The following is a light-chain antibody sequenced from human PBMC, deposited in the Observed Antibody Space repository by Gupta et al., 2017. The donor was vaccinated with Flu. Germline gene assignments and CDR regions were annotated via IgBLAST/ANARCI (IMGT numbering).Light chain of an antibody. CDR1: QSRQQRNGITY. CDR2: RIS. CDR3: IETKRFPAT. Sequence: VTLGQPASCSVSSSQSRQQRNGITYLRWTHYSPCQPPRLLTHRISNRGHGVPETFSGSGADTDFTLEISRGEADDVVVYYCIETKRFPATFGQRTMMDVK. V-gene: IGKV2-24*01. J-gene: IGKJ2*01.